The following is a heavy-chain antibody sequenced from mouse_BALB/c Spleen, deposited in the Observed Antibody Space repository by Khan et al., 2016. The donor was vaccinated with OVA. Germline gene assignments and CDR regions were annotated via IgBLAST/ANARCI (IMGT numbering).Heavy chain of an antibody. J-gene: IGHJ2*02. Sequence: QVQLQQSGPELVKPGASVKMSCKASGYTFTYYDITWVKQRTGQGLEWIGEIYPGSDNAYYNERFKGKATLTADKSSNTIHVQLSSLTADDAAVYFCARANGYYVSLDYWGQGTSLTVSS. D-gene: IGHD2-3*01. CDR3: ARANGYYVSLDY. CDR2: IYPGSDNA. CDR1: GYTFTYYD. V-gene: IGHV1-81*01.